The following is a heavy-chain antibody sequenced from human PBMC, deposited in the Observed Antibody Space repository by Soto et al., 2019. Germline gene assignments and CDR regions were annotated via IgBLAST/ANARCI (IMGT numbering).Heavy chain of an antibody. J-gene: IGHJ5*02. CDR3: ARGRWIQLWPGWGHWFDP. D-gene: IGHD5-18*01. V-gene: IGHV4-34*01. CDR2: INHSGST. Sequence: SETLSLTCAVYGGSFSGYYWSWIRQPPGKGLEWIGEINHSGSTNYNPSLKSRVTISVDTSKNQFSLKLSSVTAADTAVYYCARGRWIQLWPGWGHWFDPWGQGTLVTVSS. CDR1: GGSFSGYY.